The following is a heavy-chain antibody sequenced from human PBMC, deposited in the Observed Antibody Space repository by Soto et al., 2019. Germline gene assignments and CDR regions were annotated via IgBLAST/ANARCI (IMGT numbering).Heavy chain of an antibody. V-gene: IGHV3-15*01. CDR2: IKSKTDGETT. D-gene: IGHD1-20*01. J-gene: IGHJ4*02. CDR1: GLTFSNVW. CDR3: TTSRRITGLFYDY. Sequence: EGSLRLSCVASGLTFSNVWMSWVRQAPGKGLEWVGRIKSKTDGETTDYTAPGKGRFTVSRDDSKNTLYLQMNSLKTEDTAVYYCTTSRRITGLFYDYWGQGTLVTVSS.